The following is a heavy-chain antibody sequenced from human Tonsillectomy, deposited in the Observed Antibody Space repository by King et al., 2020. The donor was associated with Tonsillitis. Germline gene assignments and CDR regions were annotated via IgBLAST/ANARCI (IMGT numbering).Heavy chain of an antibody. CDR2: IWYDGSNK. CDR3: ARREIQLDAFDI. J-gene: IGHJ3*02. CDR1: GFTFSSYG. Sequence: VQLVESGGGVVQPGRSLRLSCAASGFTFSSYGMHWVRQAPGKGLEWVAVIWYDGSNKYYADSVKGRFTISRDNSKNTLYLQMNSLRAEDTAVYYCARREIQLDAFDIWGQGTMVTVSS. V-gene: IGHV3-33*08. D-gene: IGHD5-18*01.